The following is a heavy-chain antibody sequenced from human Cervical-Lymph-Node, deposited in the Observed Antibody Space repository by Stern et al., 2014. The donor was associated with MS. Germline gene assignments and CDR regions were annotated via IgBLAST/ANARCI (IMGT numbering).Heavy chain of an antibody. Sequence: QVQLQESGPGLVKPSETLSLTCAVSGDSISSYTHYWAWIRQPPGKGLEWIGSVYYSGAPYYNPSLRSPATISVDTSKNHFSLGLNSVTAADTAVYYCAKHACTGAACPFDLWGQGTLVTVSS. J-gene: IGHJ4*02. CDR3: AKHACTGAACPFDL. V-gene: IGHV4-39*01. CDR2: VYYSGAP. CDR1: GDSISSYTHY. D-gene: IGHD2-8*02.